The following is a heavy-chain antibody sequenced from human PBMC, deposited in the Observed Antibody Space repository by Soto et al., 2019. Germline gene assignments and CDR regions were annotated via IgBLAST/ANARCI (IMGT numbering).Heavy chain of an antibody. Sequence: AILSLTFAVSGDSISGYRWSWIRQSAGKGLEWIGRIYSSGSTKYNPSLESRIIMSVDTSKNHFSLSMNSVTAADTAIYYCAREYSYHFDPWGQGTMVTVSS. CDR1: GDSISGYR. J-gene: IGHJ5*02. CDR2: IYSSGST. D-gene: IGHD2-15*01. V-gene: IGHV4-4*07. CDR3: AREYSYHFDP.